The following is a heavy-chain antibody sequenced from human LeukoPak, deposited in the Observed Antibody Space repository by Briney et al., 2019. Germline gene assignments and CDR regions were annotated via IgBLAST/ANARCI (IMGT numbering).Heavy chain of an antibody. D-gene: IGHD5-12*01. J-gene: IGHJ4*02. Sequence: GGSLRLSCAASGFTFSSYGMSWVRQAPGKGLEWASAISGSGGSTYYADSVKGRFTISRDNSKNTLYLQMNSLRAEDTAVYYCAKDLASYYFDYWGQGTLVTVSS. V-gene: IGHV3-23*01. CDR2: ISGSGGST. CDR1: GFTFSSYG. CDR3: AKDLASYYFDY.